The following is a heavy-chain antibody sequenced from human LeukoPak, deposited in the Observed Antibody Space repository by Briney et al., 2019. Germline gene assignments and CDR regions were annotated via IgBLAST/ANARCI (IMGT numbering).Heavy chain of an antibody. CDR1: GGSFFGSH. Sequence: SETLSHTCAVSGGSFFGSHWNWIRQSPEKGLEWIGEINHIGRTNYNPSLKSRVTISVDTYKSQFFLKLTSVTAADTAVYYCARDPTTVVTLPYYFDFWGQGTLVTVSA. V-gene: IGHV4-34*01. CDR3: ARDPTTVVTLPYYFDF. J-gene: IGHJ4*02. CDR2: INHIGRT. D-gene: IGHD4-23*01.